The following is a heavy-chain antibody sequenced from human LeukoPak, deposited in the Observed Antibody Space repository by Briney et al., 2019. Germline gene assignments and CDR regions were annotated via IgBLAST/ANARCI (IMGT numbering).Heavy chain of an antibody. V-gene: IGHV3-21*01. CDR2: ISSSSSYI. J-gene: IGHJ6*02. CDR1: GFTFSSYS. Sequence: GVSLRLSCAASGFTFSSYSMNWVRQAPGKGLEWVSSISSSSSYIYYADSVKGRFTISRDNAKNSLYLQMNSLRAEDTAVYYCARERVDYGDYYYYGMDVWGQGTTVTVSS. D-gene: IGHD4-17*01. CDR3: ARERVDYGDYYYYGMDV.